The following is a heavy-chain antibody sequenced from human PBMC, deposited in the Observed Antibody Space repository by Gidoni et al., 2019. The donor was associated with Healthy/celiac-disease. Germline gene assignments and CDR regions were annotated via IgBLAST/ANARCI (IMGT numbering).Heavy chain of an antibody. CDR3: AKRGYSYGSEPDY. CDR1: GFTFSSYA. CDR2: ISGSGGST. J-gene: IGHJ4*02. Sequence: EVQLLESGGGLVQPGGSLRRSCAASGFTFSSYAMSWVRQAPGKGLEWVSAISGSGGSTYYADSVKGRFTISRDNSKNTLYLQMNSLRAEDTAVYYCAKRGYSYGSEPDYWGQGTLVTVSS. D-gene: IGHD5-18*01. V-gene: IGHV3-23*01.